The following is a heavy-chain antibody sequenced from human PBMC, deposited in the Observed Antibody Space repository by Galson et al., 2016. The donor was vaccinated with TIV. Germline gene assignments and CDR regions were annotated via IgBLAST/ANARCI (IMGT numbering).Heavy chain of an antibody. Sequence: SVKVSCKASGYTFTSYTMHWVRQAPGQRLEWMGWINVYYGHTRYSQKFRDRVTITRDTSATTAYMETYMVLTSLKSEDTAVYDCVRARYKHFDFWGQGAPVTVSS. CDR1: GYTFTSYT. V-gene: IGHV1-3*01. J-gene: IGHJ4*02. CDR3: VRARYKHFDF. CDR2: INVYYGHT. D-gene: IGHD1-1*01.